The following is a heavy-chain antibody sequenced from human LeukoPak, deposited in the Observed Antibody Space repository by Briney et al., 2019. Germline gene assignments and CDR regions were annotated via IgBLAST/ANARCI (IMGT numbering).Heavy chain of an antibody. V-gene: IGHV4-30-4*08. CDR2: IYYSGST. J-gene: IGHJ4*02. Sequence: SETLSLTCTVSGDSISSADYYRSWIRQPPGKGLEWIGYIYYSGSTYYNPSLKSRVIISADTSKNQFSLKLSSVTAADTAVYYCARVKYSGSYYGVDYWGQGTLVTVSS. CDR1: GDSISSADYY. D-gene: IGHD1-26*01. CDR3: ARVKYSGSYYGVDY.